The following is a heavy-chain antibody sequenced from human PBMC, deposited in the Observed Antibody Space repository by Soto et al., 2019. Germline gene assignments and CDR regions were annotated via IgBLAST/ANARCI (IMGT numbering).Heavy chain of an antibody. CDR2: ISTSKGNT. J-gene: IGHJ4*02. CDR3: ARDVDWRLDY. V-gene: IGHV1-18*01. CDR1: GYTFTNFG. D-gene: IGHD3-9*01. Sequence: QVPLVQSGAEVKKPGASVKVSCKASGYTFTNFGISWVRQAPGQGLEWMGWISTSKGNTNYAQNFQDRVTMTTDTSTSTAYMELRSLRSDDTAVYYCARDVDWRLDYWGQGTLVTVSS.